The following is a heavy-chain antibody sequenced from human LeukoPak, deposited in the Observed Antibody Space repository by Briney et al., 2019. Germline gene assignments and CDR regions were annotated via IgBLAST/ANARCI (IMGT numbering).Heavy chain of an antibody. Sequence: GGSLRLSCAASGFTVSRYYMSWVRQAPGKGLEWVSVVYSDGNTYHADSVKGRFSVSRDSSKNTLYLQMNSLRAEDTAMYYCASSSIPGIVAGHDYWGQGTLVTVS. CDR1: GFTVSRYY. V-gene: IGHV3-66*01. CDR2: VYSDGNT. CDR3: ASSSIPGIVAGHDY. D-gene: IGHD5-12*01. J-gene: IGHJ4*02.